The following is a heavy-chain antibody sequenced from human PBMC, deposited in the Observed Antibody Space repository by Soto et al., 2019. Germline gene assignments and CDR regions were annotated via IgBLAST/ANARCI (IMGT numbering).Heavy chain of an antibody. J-gene: IGHJ5*02. CDR2: MNPNSGNT. CDR1: GYNFTSYD. V-gene: IGHV1-8*01. CDR3: ARERAGGVEP. Sequence: QVQLVQSGAEVKKPGASVKVSCKASGYNFTSYDINWVRQATGQGLEWMGWMNPNSGNTVYAQKLQGRVTMTRNTSRNTAYMELSRRRSEDAAEYFCARERAGGVEPWRHGHLVTVSS.